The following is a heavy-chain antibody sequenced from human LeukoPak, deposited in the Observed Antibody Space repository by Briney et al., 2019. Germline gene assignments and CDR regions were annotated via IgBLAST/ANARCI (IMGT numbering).Heavy chain of an antibody. V-gene: IGHV3-23*01. D-gene: IGHD2-2*01. Sequence: GGSLRLSCAASGFTFSSYAMSWVRQAPGKGLEWVSAISGSGGSTYYADSVKGRFTISRDNSKNTLYLQMNSLRAEDTAVYYCAKDGCSSTSCYAAFGFYFDYWGQGTLVTVSS. J-gene: IGHJ4*02. CDR3: AKDGCSSTSCYAAFGFYFDY. CDR1: GFTFSSYA. CDR2: ISGSGGST.